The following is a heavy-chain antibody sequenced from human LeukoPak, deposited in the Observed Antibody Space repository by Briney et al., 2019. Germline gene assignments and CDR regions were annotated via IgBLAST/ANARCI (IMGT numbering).Heavy chain of an antibody. D-gene: IGHD4-17*01. CDR3: ARDGDYGDYFFDY. CDR1: GFTVSSNY. CDR2: IYSGGDT. Sequence: GGSLRLSCAASGFTVSSNYMSWVRQAPGKGLEWVSVIYSGGDTYYADSVKGRFTISRDNFKNTLYLQMNSLRAEDTAVYYCARDGDYGDYFFDYWGQGTLVTVSS. V-gene: IGHV3-66*01. J-gene: IGHJ4*02.